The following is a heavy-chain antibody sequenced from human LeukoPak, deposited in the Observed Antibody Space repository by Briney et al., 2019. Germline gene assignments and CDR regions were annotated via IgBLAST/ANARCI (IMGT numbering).Heavy chain of an antibody. Sequence: KTSETLFLTCTVSGGSISSYYWSWIRQPPGKGLEWIGYIYYSGSTNYNPSLKSRVTISVDTSKNQFSLKLSSVTAADTAVYYCARDAHFNYYDSSGYHTIDAFDIWGQGTMVTVSS. J-gene: IGHJ3*02. D-gene: IGHD3-22*01. V-gene: IGHV4-59*01. CDR3: ARDAHFNYYDSSGYHTIDAFDI. CDR2: IYYSGST. CDR1: GGSISSYY.